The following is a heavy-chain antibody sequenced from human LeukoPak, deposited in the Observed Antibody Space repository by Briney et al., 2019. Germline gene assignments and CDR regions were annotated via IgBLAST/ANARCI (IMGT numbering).Heavy chain of an antibody. CDR2: ISSSSSTI. V-gene: IGHV3-48*04. Sequence: GGSLRLSCAASGFTFSSHSMNWVRQAPGKGLEWVSYISSSSSTIYYADSVKGRFTISRDNAKNSLYLQMNSLRAEDTAVYYCARDRRIGSYYYYYYGMDVWGQGTTVTVSS. CDR3: ARDRRIGSYYYYYYGMDV. J-gene: IGHJ6*02. D-gene: IGHD2-15*01. CDR1: GFTFSSHS.